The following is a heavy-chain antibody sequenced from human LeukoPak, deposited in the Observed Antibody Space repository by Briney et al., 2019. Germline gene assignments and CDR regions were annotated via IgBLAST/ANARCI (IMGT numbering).Heavy chain of an antibody. V-gene: IGHV3-11*06. CDR3: ASGYDLPY. J-gene: IGHJ4*02. CDR2: ISSSSSYT. D-gene: IGHD5-12*01. Sequence: GGSLRLSCAASGFTFSDYYMSWIRQAPGKGVEWVSYISSSSSYTNYADSVKGRFTISRDNAKNSLYLQMNSLGVEDTAVYYCASGYDLPYWGQGTLVTVSS. CDR1: GFTFSDYY.